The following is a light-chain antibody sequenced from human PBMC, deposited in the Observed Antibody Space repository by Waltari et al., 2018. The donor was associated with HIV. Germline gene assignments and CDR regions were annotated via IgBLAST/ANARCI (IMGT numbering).Light chain of an antibody. CDR2: DDH. V-gene: IGLV3-21*02. CDR3: QVWDGNSGHVV. Sequence: SYVLTQPPSVSVAPGQTATISCGGNSLGGKNVNWYQQKPGQAPVVVVYDDHERPSSGSGRFSGSKSGNTATLTINRVEVGDEADYHCQVWDGNSGHVVFGGGTKL. CDR1: SLGGKN. J-gene: IGLJ2*01.